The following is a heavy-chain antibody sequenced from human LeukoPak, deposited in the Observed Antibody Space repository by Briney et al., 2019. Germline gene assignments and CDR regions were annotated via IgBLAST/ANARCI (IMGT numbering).Heavy chain of an antibody. CDR3: AKDTAMVTPRGMDV. V-gene: IGHV3-9*01. D-gene: IGHD5-18*01. Sequence: GGSLRLSCAASGFTFDDYAMHWVRQAPGKGLEWVSGISWNSGSIGYADSVKGRFTISRDNAKNSLYLQMNSLRAEDTALYYSAKDTAMVTPRGMDVWGQGTTVTVSS. CDR2: ISWNSGSI. J-gene: IGHJ6*02. CDR1: GFTFDDYA.